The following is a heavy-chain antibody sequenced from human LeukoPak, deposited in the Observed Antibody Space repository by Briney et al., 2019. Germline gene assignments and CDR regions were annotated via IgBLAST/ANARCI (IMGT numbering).Heavy chain of an antibody. D-gene: IGHD3/OR15-3a*01. V-gene: IGHV4-59*06. J-gene: IGHJ3*02. Sequence: PSETLSLTCTVSGGSISSYYWSWIRQPPGKGLEWIGYIYYSGSTYYNPSLKSRVTISVDTSKNQFSLKLSSVTAADTAVYYCATQPEVGRHNAFDIWGQGTVVTVSS. CDR3: ATQPEVGRHNAFDI. CDR2: IYYSGST. CDR1: GGSISSYY.